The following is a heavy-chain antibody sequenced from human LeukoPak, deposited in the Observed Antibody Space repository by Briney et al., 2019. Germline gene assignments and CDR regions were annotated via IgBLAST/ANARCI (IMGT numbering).Heavy chain of an antibody. CDR3: ARTNYDSSGYSRRLDAFDI. Sequence: SETLSLTCTVSGGSISSSSYYWGWIRQPPGKGLEWIGSIYYGGSTYYNPSLKSRVTISVDTSKNQFSLKLSSVTAADTAVYYCARTNYDSSGYSRRLDAFDIWGQGTMVTVSS. D-gene: IGHD3-22*01. V-gene: IGHV4-39*01. CDR2: IYYGGST. CDR1: GGSISSSSYY. J-gene: IGHJ3*02.